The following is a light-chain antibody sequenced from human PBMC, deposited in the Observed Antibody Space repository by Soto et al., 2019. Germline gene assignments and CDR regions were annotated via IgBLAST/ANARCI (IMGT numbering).Light chain of an antibody. Sequence: QSALTQPPSASGSPGQSVTISCTGTSTDVGGYDYVSWYQQHPGKVPKLMIYEVNKRPSGVPDRFSGSKSGNTASLTGSGLQPEDEADYYCTSYAGGNNVFGTGTKLTVL. CDR1: STDVGGYDY. V-gene: IGLV2-8*01. CDR2: EVN. J-gene: IGLJ1*01. CDR3: TSYAGGNNV.